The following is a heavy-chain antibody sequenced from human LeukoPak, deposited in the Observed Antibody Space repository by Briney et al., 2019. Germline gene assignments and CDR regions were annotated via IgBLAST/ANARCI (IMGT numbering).Heavy chain of an antibody. Sequence: SETLSLTCTVSGGPISSYYWSWIRQPPGKGLEWIGYIYYSGSTNYNPSLKSRVTISVDTSKNQFSLKLSSVTAADTAVYYCARHGGYSSGWYYYWGQGTLVTVSS. CDR2: IYYSGST. D-gene: IGHD6-19*01. V-gene: IGHV4-59*08. CDR1: GGPISSYY. J-gene: IGHJ4*02. CDR3: ARHGGYSSGWYYY.